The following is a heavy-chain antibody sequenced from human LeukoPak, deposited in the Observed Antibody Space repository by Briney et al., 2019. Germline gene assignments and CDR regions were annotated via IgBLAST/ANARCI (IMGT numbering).Heavy chain of an antibody. CDR2: VYHSGST. CDR3: ARTDTRGIAAAGTFDY. Sequence: SETLSLTCAVSGGSISSSNWWSWVRQPPGKGLEWIGSVYHSGSTYYNPSLKSRLTISVDTSKNQFSLNLRSVTAPDTAVYYCARTDTRGIAAAGTFDYWGQGTLVTVSS. J-gene: IGHJ4*02. CDR1: GGSISSSNW. D-gene: IGHD6-13*01. V-gene: IGHV4-4*02.